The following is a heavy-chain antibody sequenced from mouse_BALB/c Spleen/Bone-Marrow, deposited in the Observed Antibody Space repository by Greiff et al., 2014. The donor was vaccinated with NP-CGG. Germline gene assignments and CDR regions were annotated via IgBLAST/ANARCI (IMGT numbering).Heavy chain of an antibody. J-gene: IGHJ4*01. Sequence: QVQLQQSGAELARPGASVKSSCKASGYTFTSYWMQWVKQRPGQGLEWIGAIYPGDGDTRFTQKFKGKATLTADKSSSTAYMQLSSLASEDSAVYYCARAKRYGEMDYWGQGTSVTVSS. CDR3: ARAKRYGEMDY. D-gene: IGHD2-14*01. CDR2: IYPGDGDT. CDR1: GYTFTSYW. V-gene: IGHV1-87*01.